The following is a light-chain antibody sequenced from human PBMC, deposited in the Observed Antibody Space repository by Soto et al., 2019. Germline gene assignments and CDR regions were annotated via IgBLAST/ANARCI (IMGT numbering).Light chain of an antibody. V-gene: IGKV3-20*01. CDR1: QSVSSSY. Sequence: EIVLTQSPGTLSLSPGERATLSCRASQSVSSSYLAWYQQKPGQAPRLLIYGASSRATGIPDRFSGSGSATDVTLTISRLEPEDFAVYYFQQYGNSPPWTFGQGTKVAIK. J-gene: IGKJ1*01. CDR3: QQYGNSPPWT. CDR2: GAS.